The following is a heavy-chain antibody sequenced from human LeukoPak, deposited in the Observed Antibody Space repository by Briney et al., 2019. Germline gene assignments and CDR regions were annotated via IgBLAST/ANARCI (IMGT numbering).Heavy chain of an antibody. Sequence: PSETLSLTCAVYGGSFSGYYWSWIRQPPGKGLEWIGEINHSGSTNYNPSLKSRVTISVDTSKNQFSLKLSSVTAADTAVYYCATTTVTTDPYYFDSWGQGTLVTASS. V-gene: IGHV4-34*01. J-gene: IGHJ4*02. D-gene: IGHD4-17*01. CDR3: ATTTVTTDPYYFDS. CDR1: GGSFSGYY. CDR2: INHSGST.